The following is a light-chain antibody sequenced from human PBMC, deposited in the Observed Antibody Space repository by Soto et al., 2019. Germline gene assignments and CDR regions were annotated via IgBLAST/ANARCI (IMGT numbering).Light chain of an antibody. J-gene: IGKJ4*01. CDR3: QQCRNWPLT. CDR2: DAS. CDR1: PNVYNN. Sequence: EIVMTQSPATLSASPGEGATLSCKAGPNVYNNLAWYQQRPGQPPRLLIYDASTRATGISARFSGSGYGTEFTLTISSLQSEDFAVYFCQQCRNWPLTFGGGTKVEIK. V-gene: IGKV3-15*01.